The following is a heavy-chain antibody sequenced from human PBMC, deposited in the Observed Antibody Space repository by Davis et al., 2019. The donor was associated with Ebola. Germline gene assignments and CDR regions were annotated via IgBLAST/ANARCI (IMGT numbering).Heavy chain of an antibody. CDR2: LRSGANNYAA. V-gene: IGHV3-73*01. CDR3: AGDGVAAGSDY. CDR1: GFIFSGSA. J-gene: IGHJ4*02. Sequence: GESLKISCAASGFIFSGSAIHWVRQASGKGLEWVGRLRSGANNYAAAYSESVRGRFTISRDDSADTAYLQMNSLRVEDTAMYYCAGDGVAAGSDYWGQGTMVTVSS. D-gene: IGHD6-13*01.